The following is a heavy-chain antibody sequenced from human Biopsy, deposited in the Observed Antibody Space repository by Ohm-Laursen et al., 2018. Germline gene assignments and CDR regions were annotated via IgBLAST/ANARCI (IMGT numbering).Heavy chain of an antibody. CDR1: GFTFDTYW. Sequence: SLRLSCAASGFTFDTYWMSWVRQAPGKGLEWVDNINQGGRENYYVESVKGRFTISRDNAKNSLYLQMNSLRAEYTAVYYCARDSLVCVRSWGQGTLVTVSS. CDR3: ARDSLVCVRS. D-gene: IGHD2-8*01. J-gene: IGHJ5*02. V-gene: IGHV3-7*01. CDR2: INQGGREN.